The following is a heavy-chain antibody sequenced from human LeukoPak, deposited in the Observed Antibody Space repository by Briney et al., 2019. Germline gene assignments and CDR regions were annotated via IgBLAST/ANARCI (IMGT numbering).Heavy chain of an antibody. CDR1: GFTFSDYY. CDR2: ISSSGSTI. J-gene: IGHJ5*02. Sequence: GGSLRFSCAASGFTFSDYYMSWIRQAPGKGLEWVSYISSSGSTIYYADSVKGRFTISRDNAKNSLYLQMNSLRAEDTAVYYCAREVRHRNQYDFWSGYYRGGENWFDPWGQGTLVTVSS. CDR3: AREVRHRNQYDFWSGYYRGGENWFDP. V-gene: IGHV3-11*01. D-gene: IGHD3-3*01.